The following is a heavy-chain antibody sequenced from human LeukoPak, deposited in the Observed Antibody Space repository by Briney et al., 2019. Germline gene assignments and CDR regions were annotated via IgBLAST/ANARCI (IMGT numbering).Heavy chain of an antibody. Sequence: GGSLRLSCITSGFTFNSYSLNWVRQAPGKGLEWVSSISGNNAHIVYPDSVRGRFTVSRDDATKSVYLQMNSLRDEDTAIYYCVKGETRTSITGFDSWGQGTLVTVSS. CDR3: VKGETRTSITGFDS. D-gene: IGHD5-24*01. V-gene: IGHV3-21*01. CDR2: ISGNNAHI. CDR1: GFTFNSYS. J-gene: IGHJ4*02.